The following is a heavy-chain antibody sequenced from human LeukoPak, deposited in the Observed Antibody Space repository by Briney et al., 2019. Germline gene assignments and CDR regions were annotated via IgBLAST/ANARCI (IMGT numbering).Heavy chain of an antibody. V-gene: IGHV1-2*02. CDR2: INPNSGGT. D-gene: IGHD3-22*01. Sequence: ASVKVSCKASGYTFTNYYIHWVRQAPGQGLEWMGWINPNSGGTNYAQKFQGRVTMTRDTSISTAYMELSRLRSDDTAVYYCAREYYDSSGHYPKSYGMDVWGQGTTVTVSS. CDR3: AREYYDSSGHYPKSYGMDV. CDR1: GYTFTNYY. J-gene: IGHJ6*02.